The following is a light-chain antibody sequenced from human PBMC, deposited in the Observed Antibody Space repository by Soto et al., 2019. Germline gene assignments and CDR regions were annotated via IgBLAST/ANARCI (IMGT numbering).Light chain of an antibody. CDR3: KQYNNWLAYT. CDR2: GAS. J-gene: IGKJ2*01. Sequence: EIIMTQSPGTLSVSPGERATLSCRASQSIGSDLVWYQQRPGQAPRLLIYGASTRATGIPARFSGSGSGPQFTLTISSLQSEDFAVYYCKQYNNWLAYTFGQGTKLEIK. V-gene: IGKV3-15*01. CDR1: QSIGSD.